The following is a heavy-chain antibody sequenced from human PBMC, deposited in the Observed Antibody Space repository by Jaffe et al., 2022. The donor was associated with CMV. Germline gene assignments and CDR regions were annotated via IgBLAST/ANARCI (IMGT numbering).Heavy chain of an antibody. V-gene: IGHV3-48*03. J-gene: IGHJ4*02. Sequence: EVQWAESGGGLAQPGGSLRLSCKASGFTFSKYEMNWVRQAPGKGLEWVAFISTTGNTVYYADSAKGRFTVSRDNDKNSLHLQLTSLRADDTAVYYCMGRGYDGREYFDFWGQGSPVTVSS. CDR1: GFTFSKYE. CDR3: MGRGYDGREYFDF. CDR2: ISTTGNTV. D-gene: IGHD5-12*01.